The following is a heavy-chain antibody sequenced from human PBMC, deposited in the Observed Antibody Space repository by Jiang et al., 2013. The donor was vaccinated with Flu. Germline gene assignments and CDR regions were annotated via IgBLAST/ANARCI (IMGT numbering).Heavy chain of an antibody. D-gene: IGHD1-26*01. CDR2: IDWDDDR. Sequence: PTQTLTLTCSFSGFSLSTSGMCVSWIRQPPGKALEWLALIDWDDDRYYNTSLKTRLTISKDTSKNQVVLTMTNMDPADTATYFCARIRRGTYYEKWFDHWGQGTLVTVSS. CDR3: ARIRRGTYYEKWFDH. J-gene: IGHJ5*02. V-gene: IGHV2-70*01. CDR1: GFSLSTSGMC.